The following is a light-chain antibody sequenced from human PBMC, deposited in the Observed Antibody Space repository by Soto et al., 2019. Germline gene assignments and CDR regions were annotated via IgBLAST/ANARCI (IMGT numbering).Light chain of an antibody. CDR1: SSDVGGYNY. J-gene: IGLJ1*01. CDR2: EVN. CDR3: RAYASSNNASEV. Sequence: QSVLTQPPSASGSPGQSVTISCTGTSSDVGGYNYVSLYQQHPGKAPKLMIYEVNKRPSGVPDRFSGSKSGNTASLTISGLQAEDEADYYCRAYASSNNASEVLGTGTKLTVL. V-gene: IGLV2-8*01.